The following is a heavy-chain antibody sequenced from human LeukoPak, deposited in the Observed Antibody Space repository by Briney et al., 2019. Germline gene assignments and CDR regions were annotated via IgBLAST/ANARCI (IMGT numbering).Heavy chain of an antibody. J-gene: IGHJ4*02. Sequence: GGSLRLSCAVSGLTFNNYAMSWVRQAPGKGLEWVSGISGRGASKYYADSVKGRFTISRDNSKNTLYLQMNSLRAEDTAVYYCAKATGTLGNWGQGTLVTVSS. CDR2: ISGRGASK. D-gene: IGHD1-1*01. CDR3: AKATGTLGN. V-gene: IGHV3-23*01. CDR1: GLTFNNYA.